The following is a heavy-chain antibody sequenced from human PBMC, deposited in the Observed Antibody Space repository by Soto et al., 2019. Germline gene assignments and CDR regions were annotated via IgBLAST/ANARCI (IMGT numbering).Heavy chain of an antibody. V-gene: IGHV3-33*01. CDR2: IWYDGSNK. CDR3: ARLYYDILTGPRGGMDV. J-gene: IGHJ6*02. CDR1: GFTFSSYG. D-gene: IGHD3-9*01. Sequence: PGGSLRLSCAASGFTFSSYGMHWVRQAPGKGLEWVAVIWYDGSNKYYADSVKGRFTISRDNSKNTLYLQMNSLRAEDTAVYYCARLYYDILTGPRGGMDVGGQGTTVTVSS.